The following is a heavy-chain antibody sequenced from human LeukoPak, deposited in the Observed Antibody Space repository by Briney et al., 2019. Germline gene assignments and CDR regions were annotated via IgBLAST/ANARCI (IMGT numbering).Heavy chain of an antibody. J-gene: IGHJ3*02. CDR2: ISWNSGSI. CDR3: AKVSGGDDAFDI. V-gene: IGHV3-9*03. D-gene: IGHD2-8*02. Sequence: WVRQAPGKGLEWVSGISWNSGSIGYADSVKGRFTISRDNAKNSLYLQMNSLRAEDMALYYCAKVSGGDDAFDIWGQGTMVTVSS.